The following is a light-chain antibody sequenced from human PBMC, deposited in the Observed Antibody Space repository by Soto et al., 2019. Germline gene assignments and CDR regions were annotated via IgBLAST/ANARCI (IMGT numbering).Light chain of an antibody. J-gene: IGKJ4*01. CDR1: QSVSSY. CDR2: GAS. CDR3: QQYNSWPLT. V-gene: IGKV3-15*01. Sequence: EIVLTQSPATLSLSPGERATLSCRASQSVSSYLAWYQQKPGQAPRLLIYGASTRATGIPARFSGSGSGTEFTLTISSLQSEDFAVYHCQQYNSWPLTFGGGTKVDIK.